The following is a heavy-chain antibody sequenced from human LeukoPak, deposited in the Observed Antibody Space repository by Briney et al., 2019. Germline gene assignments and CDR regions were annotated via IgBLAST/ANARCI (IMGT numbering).Heavy chain of an antibody. V-gene: IGHV1-3*01. CDR3: ARDRFGGYCSSISCYRSLDY. D-gene: IGHD2-2*01. J-gene: IGHJ4*02. CDR2: INAGNGNT. Sequence: VASVKVSCKASGYTFTSYAMHWVRQAPGQRLEWMGWINAGNGNTKYSQKFQGRVTITRDTSASTAYMELSSLRSEDTAVYYCARDRFGGYCSSISCYRSLDYWGQGTLVTVSS. CDR1: GYTFTSYA.